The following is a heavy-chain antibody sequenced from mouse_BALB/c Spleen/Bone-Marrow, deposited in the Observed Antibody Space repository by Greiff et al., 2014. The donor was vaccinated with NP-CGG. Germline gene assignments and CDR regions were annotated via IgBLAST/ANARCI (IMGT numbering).Heavy chain of an antibody. CDR1: GFSLTSYG. CDR2: IWAGGST. V-gene: IGHV2-9*02. D-gene: IGHD2-3*01. CDR3: VREDGYWHYYAMDY. J-gene: IGHJ4*01. Sequence: VKLEESGPGLVAPSQSLSITCTVSGFSLTSYGVHWVRQPPGKGLEWLGVIWAGGSTNYNSALMSRLSISKDNSKSQVFLKMIRLQTDDSAMYDCVREDGYWHYYAMDYWGQGTSVTVSS.